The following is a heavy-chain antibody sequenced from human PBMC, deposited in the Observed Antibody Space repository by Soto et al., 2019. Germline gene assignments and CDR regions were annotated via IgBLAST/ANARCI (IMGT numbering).Heavy chain of an antibody. CDR3: ARREAGPGSWFDP. D-gene: IGHD6-19*01. J-gene: IGHJ5*02. CDR2: IYYSGST. CDR1: GGSISSGDYY. V-gene: IGHV4-30-4*01. Sequence: SETLSLTCTVSGGSISSGDYYWSWIRQPPGKGLEWIGYIYYSGSTYYNPSLKSRVTISVDTSKNQFSLKLNSVTATDTAVYFCARREAGPGSWFDPWGQGTLVTVSS.